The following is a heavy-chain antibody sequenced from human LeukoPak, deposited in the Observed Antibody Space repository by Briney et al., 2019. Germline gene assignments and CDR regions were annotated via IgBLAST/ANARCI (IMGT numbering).Heavy chain of an antibody. CDR3: ARGKIISGYDYGFDY. J-gene: IGHJ4*02. CDR1: GVSITDYY. CDR2: INHSGST. V-gene: IGHV4-34*01. D-gene: IGHD5-12*01. Sequence: SETLSLTCTVSGVSITDYYWSWIRQPPGKGLEWIGEINHSGSTNYNPSLKSRVTISVDTSKNQFSLKLSSVTAADTAVYYRARGKIISGYDYGFDYWGQGTLVTVSS.